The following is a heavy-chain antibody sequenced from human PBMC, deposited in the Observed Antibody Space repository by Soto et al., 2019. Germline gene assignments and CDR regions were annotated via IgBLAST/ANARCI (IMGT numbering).Heavy chain of an antibody. D-gene: IGHD3-10*01. CDR2: IYSGGST. J-gene: IGHJ6*02. V-gene: IGHV3-66*01. CDR3: ARVGVTMVRGVPRY. CDR1: GFTVSSNY. Sequence: GSLRLSCAASGFTVSSNYMSWVRQAPGKGLEWVSVIYSGGSTYYADPVKGRFTISRDNSKNTLYLQMNSLRAEDTAVYYCARVGVTMVRGVPRYWGQGTTVTVSS.